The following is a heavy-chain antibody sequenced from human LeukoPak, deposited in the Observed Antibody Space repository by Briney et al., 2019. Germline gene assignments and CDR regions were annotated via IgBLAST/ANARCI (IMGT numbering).Heavy chain of an antibody. CDR3: ARRLISAPIDS. V-gene: IGHV4-39*01. J-gene: IGHJ4*02. Sequence: SETLSLTCTVSGGSTCNNRYYWAWIRQPPGAGLEWIGSILYSGTTFYNPSLKTRLTISVDTSKNQFSLRLNSMTAADTAVYYCARRLISAPIDSWGQGILVTVSS. D-gene: IGHD2-15*01. CDR2: ILYSGTT. CDR1: GGSTCNNRYY.